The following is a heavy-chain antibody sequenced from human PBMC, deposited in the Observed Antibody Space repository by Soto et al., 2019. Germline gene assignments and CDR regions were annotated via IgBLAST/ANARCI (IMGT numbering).Heavy chain of an antibody. CDR3: ATSNCFDP. J-gene: IGHJ5*02. V-gene: IGHV4-39*01. CDR2: IYYSGST. CDR1: GGSISSSTYF. Sequence: SETLSLTCTVSGGSISSSTYFWGWIRQPPGKGLQWIGSIYYSGSTYYNPSLKSRVTISVDTSKNQFSLKLSSVTAADTAVYYCATSNCFDPWGLGTLGTLSS.